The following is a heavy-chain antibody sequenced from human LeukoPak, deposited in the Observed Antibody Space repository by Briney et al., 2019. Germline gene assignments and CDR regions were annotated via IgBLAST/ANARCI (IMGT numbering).Heavy chain of an antibody. CDR2: IFYSGRT. D-gene: IGHD6-13*01. Sequence: SETLSLTCSVSGGSISSYYWSWIRQPPGKGLEWIGYIFYSGRTSYNPSLKSRVTLSVDTSKNQFSLKLNFVTAADTAMYYCARMFRSSWYINWFDPWGQGTLVTVSS. CDR1: GGSISSYY. CDR3: ARMFRSSWYINWFDP. J-gene: IGHJ5*02. V-gene: IGHV4-59*08.